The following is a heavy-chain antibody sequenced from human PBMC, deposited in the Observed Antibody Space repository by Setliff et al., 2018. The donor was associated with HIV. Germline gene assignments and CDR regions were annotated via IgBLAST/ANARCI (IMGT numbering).Heavy chain of an antibody. CDR2: TKYDGSES. Sequence: PGGSLRLSCAAPGFTFNTYAMSWVRQAPGKGLEWVSNTKYDGSESYYVDSVKGRFIASTDNARNSLFLEMNSLRAEDTAVYYCAGAYNVYDDRFDSSGYDYWGQGTLGTVSS. CDR1: GFTFNTYA. V-gene: IGHV3-7*03. CDR3: AGAYNVYDDRFDSSGYDY. D-gene: IGHD3-22*01. J-gene: IGHJ4*02.